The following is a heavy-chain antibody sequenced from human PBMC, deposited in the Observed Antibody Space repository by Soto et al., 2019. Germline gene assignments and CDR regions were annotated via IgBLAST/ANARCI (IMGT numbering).Heavy chain of an antibody. CDR1: GGSISSGDYY. CDR2: IYYSGST. J-gene: IGHJ6*02. V-gene: IGHV4-30-4*01. D-gene: IGHD3-16*02. Sequence: PSETLSLTCXVSGGSISSGDYYWTWIRQPPGKGLEWIGYIYYSGSTHYNPSLKSRVTISVDTSKNQFSLKLSSVTVADTAVYYCASTGRVVYYGMDVWGQGTTVTVSS. CDR3: ASTGRVVYYGMDV.